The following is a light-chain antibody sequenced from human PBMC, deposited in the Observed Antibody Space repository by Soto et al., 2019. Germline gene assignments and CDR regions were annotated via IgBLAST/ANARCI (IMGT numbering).Light chain of an antibody. CDR1: SSDVGGYNY. J-gene: IGLJ2*01. CDR3: SSYTSSSVV. Sequence: QSALTQPASVSGSPGQSITISCTGTSSDVGGYNYVSWYQQHPGKAPKLMIYDVSNRPSGVSNRFSGSKSGNTASLTISGLQGEGEADYYCSSYTSSSVVCGGGTQLNVL. V-gene: IGLV2-14*01. CDR2: DVS.